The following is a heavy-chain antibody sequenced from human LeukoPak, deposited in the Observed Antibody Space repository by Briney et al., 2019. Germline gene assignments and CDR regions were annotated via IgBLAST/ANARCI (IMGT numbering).Heavy chain of an antibody. CDR2: ISGSGTGT. CDR3: AREPTAAGYVDY. V-gene: IGHV3-23*01. CDR1: GFTFTTYA. D-gene: IGHD3-16*01. J-gene: IGHJ4*02. Sequence: PGGSLRLSCAASGFTFTTYAMSWVRQAPGRGLEWVSAISGSGTGTYYADSVKGRFTVSRGNSKNTLYLQMNSLRAEDTAIYYCAREPTAAGYVDYWGQGTLATVSS.